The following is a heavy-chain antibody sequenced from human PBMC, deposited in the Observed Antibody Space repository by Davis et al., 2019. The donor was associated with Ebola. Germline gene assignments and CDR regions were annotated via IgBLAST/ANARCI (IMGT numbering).Heavy chain of an antibody. CDR3: ARRGYCSSTSCRQFDY. D-gene: IGHD2-2*01. V-gene: IGHV5-51*01. CDR2: IYPGDSDT. Sequence: GESLKISCKGSGYSFTSYWIGWVRQMPGKGLEWMGIIYPGDSDTRYSPSFQGQVTISADKSISTAYLQWSSLKASDTAMYYCARRGYCSSTSCRQFDYWGQGTLVTVSS. J-gene: IGHJ4*02. CDR1: GYSFTSYW.